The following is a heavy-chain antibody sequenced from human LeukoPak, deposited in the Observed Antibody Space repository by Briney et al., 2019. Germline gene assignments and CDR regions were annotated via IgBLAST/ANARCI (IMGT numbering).Heavy chain of an antibody. CDR3: ARDLQPTDDYGDYASGNDY. J-gene: IGHJ4*02. CDR2: ISSSGSTI. D-gene: IGHD4-17*01. Sequence: GGSLRLSCAASGFTFSSYEMNWVRQAPGKGLEWVSYISSSGSTIYYADSVKGRFTISRDNAKNSLYLQMNSLRAEDTAVYYCARDLQPTDDYGDYASGNDYWGQGTLVTVSS. CDR1: GFTFSSYE. V-gene: IGHV3-48*03.